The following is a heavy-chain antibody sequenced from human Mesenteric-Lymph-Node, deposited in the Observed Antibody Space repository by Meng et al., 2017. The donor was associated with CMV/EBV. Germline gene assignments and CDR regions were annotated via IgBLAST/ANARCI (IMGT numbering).Heavy chain of an antibody. CDR2: ISYDGSNK. D-gene: IGHD3/OR15-3a*01. V-gene: IGHV3-30*18. CDR1: GFTFSSYA. CDR3: AKNDFSMMAV. Sequence: GESLKISCAASGFTFSSYAMHWVRQAPGKGLEWVAVISYDGSNKYYVDSVKGRFTISRDNSKHTLYLQMNSLRVEDTAVYYCAKNDFSMMAVWGQGTLVTVSS. J-gene: IGHJ4*02.